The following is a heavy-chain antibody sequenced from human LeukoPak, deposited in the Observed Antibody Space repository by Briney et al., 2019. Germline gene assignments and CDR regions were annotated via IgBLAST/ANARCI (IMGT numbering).Heavy chain of an antibody. CDR3: ARQDGNYSYLDY. Sequence: PSETLSLNCTVYGGSISGYYWSWIRQPPGKGLEWIGYILYSGSTNYNPSLKSRVTISVDTSKNQFSLKLSSVTAADTAVYYCARQDGNYSYLDYWGQGTLVTVSS. CDR2: ILYSGST. CDR1: GGSISGYY. J-gene: IGHJ4*02. D-gene: IGHD1-26*01. V-gene: IGHV4-59*08.